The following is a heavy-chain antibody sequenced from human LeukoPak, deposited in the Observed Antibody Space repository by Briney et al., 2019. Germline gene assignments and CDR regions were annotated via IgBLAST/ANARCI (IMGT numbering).Heavy chain of an antibody. Sequence: PGRSLRLSCAASGFTFSSYGMHWVRQAPGKGLEWVAVIWYDGSTKVYADSVKGRFTISRDNSRNTLYLQVNSLRAEDTAVYYCARFVPYYFDYWGQGTLVTVSS. J-gene: IGHJ4*02. CDR2: IWYDGSTK. CDR1: GFTFSSYG. V-gene: IGHV3-33*01. CDR3: ARFVPYYFDY. D-gene: IGHD6-6*01.